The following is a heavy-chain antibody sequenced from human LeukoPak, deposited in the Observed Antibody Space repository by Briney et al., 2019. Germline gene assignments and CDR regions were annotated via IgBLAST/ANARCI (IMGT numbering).Heavy chain of an antibody. Sequence: SETLSLTCTVSCGSISSYYWSWIRQPPGKGLEWIGYIYTSGSTNYNPSLKSRVTISVDTSKNQFPLKLSSVTAADTAVYYCARGYYDFWSDYNWFDPWGQGTLVTVSS. J-gene: IGHJ5*02. V-gene: IGHV4-4*09. CDR2: IYTSGST. CDR3: ARGYYDFWSDYNWFDP. D-gene: IGHD3-3*01. CDR1: CGSISSYY.